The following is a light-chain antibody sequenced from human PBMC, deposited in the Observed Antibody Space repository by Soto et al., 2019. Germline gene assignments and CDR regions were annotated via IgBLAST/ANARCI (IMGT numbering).Light chain of an antibody. CDR3: TQYGSWT. V-gene: IGKV3-20*01. CDR1: ETISSDK. J-gene: IGKJ1*01. Sequence: EIVLTQSPGTLSVSPGERATLSCRASETISSDKLAWYQQKPGQPPSLLIYGTFSRATGITDRFSGSGSGTDFTLTISRLEAEDSTIYYCTQYGSWTFGQGTKVEI. CDR2: GTF.